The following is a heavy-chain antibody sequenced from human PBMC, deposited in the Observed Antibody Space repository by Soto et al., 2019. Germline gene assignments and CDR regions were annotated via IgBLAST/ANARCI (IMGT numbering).Heavy chain of an antibody. CDR1: GFTFSSYA. CDR2: ISYDGSNK. Sequence: QVQLVESGGCVVQPGRSLRLSCAASGFTFSSYAMHWVRQAPGKGLEWVAVISYDGSNKYYSDSVKGRFTISRDNSKNTLYLQMNILRAEDTAVYYCAREVWDDFWSGYFLTNWFDPWGQGTLVTVSS. V-gene: IGHV3-30-3*01. D-gene: IGHD3-3*01. CDR3: AREVWDDFWSGYFLTNWFDP. J-gene: IGHJ5*02.